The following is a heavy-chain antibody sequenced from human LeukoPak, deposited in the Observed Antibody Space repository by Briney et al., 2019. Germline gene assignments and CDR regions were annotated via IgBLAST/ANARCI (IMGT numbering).Heavy chain of an antibody. D-gene: IGHD2-2*01. J-gene: IGHJ6*02. Sequence: SETLSLTCAVYGGSFSGYYWSWIREPPGKGLEWIGEINHSGSTNYNPSLKSRVTISVDTSKNQFSLKLSSVTAPDTAVYYCARDRVVVPAAMNYYYYYGMDVWGQGTTVTVSS. CDR1: GGSFSGYY. CDR3: ARDRVVVPAAMNYYYYYGMDV. V-gene: IGHV4-34*01. CDR2: INHSGST.